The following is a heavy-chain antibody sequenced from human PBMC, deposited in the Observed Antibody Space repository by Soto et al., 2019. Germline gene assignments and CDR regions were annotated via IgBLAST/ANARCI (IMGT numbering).Heavy chain of an antibody. CDR3: ATVSRPLVPFDY. D-gene: IGHD6-6*01. J-gene: IGHJ4*02. V-gene: IGHV1-18*01. CDR2: ISAYNGNT. Sequence: GASVKVSCKASGYTFTSYGISWVRQAPGQGLEWMGWISAYNGNTNYAQKFQGRVXMTEDTSTDTAYMELSSLRSEDTAVYYCATVSRPLVPFDYWGQGTLVTVSS. CDR1: GYTFTSYG.